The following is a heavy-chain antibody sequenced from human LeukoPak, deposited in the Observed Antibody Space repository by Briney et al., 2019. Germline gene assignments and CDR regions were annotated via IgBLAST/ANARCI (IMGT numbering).Heavy chain of an antibody. Sequence: SETLSLTCAVYGGSFSGYYWSWIRQPPGKGLEWIGEINHSGSTNYNPSLKSRVTISVDTSKNQFSLKLSSVTAADTAVYYCARGGPRVGITIFDSRKGGYNWFDPWGQGTLVTVSS. CDR1: GGSFSGYY. CDR2: INHSGST. J-gene: IGHJ5*02. CDR3: ARGGPRVGITIFDSRKGGYNWFDP. D-gene: IGHD3-3*01. V-gene: IGHV4-34*01.